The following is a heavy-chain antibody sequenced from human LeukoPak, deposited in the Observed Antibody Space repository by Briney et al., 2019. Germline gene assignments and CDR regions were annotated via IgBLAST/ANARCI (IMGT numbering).Heavy chain of an antibody. Sequence: GGSLRLSCAASGFTFSSYWMSWVRQAPGKGLEWVANIKQDGSEKYYVDSVKGRFTISRDNAKNSLYLQMNSLKTEDTAVYYCTTDGLWFGELSVFLVYWGQGTLVTVSS. J-gene: IGHJ4*02. CDR2: IKQDGSEK. CDR3: TTDGLWFGELSVFLVY. D-gene: IGHD3-10*01. CDR1: GFTFSSYW. V-gene: IGHV3-7*03.